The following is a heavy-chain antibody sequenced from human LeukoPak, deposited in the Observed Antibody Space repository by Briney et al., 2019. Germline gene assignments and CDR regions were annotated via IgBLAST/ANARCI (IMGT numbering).Heavy chain of an antibody. D-gene: IGHD2-8*02. CDR1: GGSVSSAGFY. V-gene: IGHV4-61*08. CDR3: ARVKVGSAGDFFDS. Sequence: PSETLSLTCTVSGGSVSSAGFYWSWIRQPPGKGLEWIGYMYDSGNTNYNPSVRSRVTISVDRSNNQFSLKLNSVTAADTAVYFCARVKVGSAGDFFDSWGRGTLVTVSS. J-gene: IGHJ4*02. CDR2: MYDSGNT.